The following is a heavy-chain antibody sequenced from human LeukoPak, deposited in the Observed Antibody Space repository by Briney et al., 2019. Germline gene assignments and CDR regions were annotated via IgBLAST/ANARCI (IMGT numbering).Heavy chain of an antibody. V-gene: IGHV4-59*01. CDR1: GGSISSYY. CDR3: ARGASGSYFWFDP. J-gene: IGHJ5*02. D-gene: IGHD1-26*01. Sequence: KYSETLSLTCTVSGGSISSYYWSWIRQPPGKGLEWIGYIYYSGSTNYNPSLKSRVTISVDTSKNQFSLKLSSVTAADTAVYYCARGASGSYFWFDPWGQGTLVTVSS. CDR2: IYYSGST.